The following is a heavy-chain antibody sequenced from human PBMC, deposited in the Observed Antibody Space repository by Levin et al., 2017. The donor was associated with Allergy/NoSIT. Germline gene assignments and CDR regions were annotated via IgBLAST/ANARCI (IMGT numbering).Heavy chain of an antibody. D-gene: IGHD3-3*01. CDR2: MNPNSGNT. Sequence: ASVKVSCKASGFSLTSFDINWVRQASGQGLEWMGWMNPNSGNTGYAQKFQGRVTMTRDTSMTTAYMELSSLRSNDTAVYYCARGSPMEIRFLEWLPTGLDVWGQGTTVIVSS. V-gene: IGHV1-8*01. CDR1: GFSLTSFD. CDR3: ARGSPMEIRFLEWLPTGLDV. J-gene: IGHJ6*02.